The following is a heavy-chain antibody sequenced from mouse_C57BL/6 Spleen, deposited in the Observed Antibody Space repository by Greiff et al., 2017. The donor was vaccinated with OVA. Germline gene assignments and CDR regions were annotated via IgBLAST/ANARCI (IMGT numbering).Heavy chain of an antibody. D-gene: IGHD1-1*01. CDR1: GYAFSSYW. J-gene: IGHJ4*01. CDR2: IYPGDGDT. CDR3: ARPGSSLYAMDY. V-gene: IGHV1-80*01. Sequence: VKLMESGAELVKPGASVKISCKASGYAFSSYWMNWVKQRPGKGLEWIGQIYPGDGDTNYNGKFKGKATLTADKSSSTAYMQLSSLTSEDSAVYFCARPGSSLYAMDYWGQGTSVTVSS.